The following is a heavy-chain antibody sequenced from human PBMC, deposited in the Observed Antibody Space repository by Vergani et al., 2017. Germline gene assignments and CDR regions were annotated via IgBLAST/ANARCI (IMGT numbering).Heavy chain of an antibody. CDR3: ARVGWSYYDSSGYYYAPGGWFDP. CDR1: EYSFGNYW. J-gene: IGHJ5*02. D-gene: IGHD3-22*01. CDR2: IYPADSDT. V-gene: IGHV5-51*03. Sequence: EVELVQSGPEMRKPGESLKISCKGSEYSFGNYWIGWVRQMPGKGLEWLGIIYPADSDTRYSPSFQGHVTISADKSISTAYLQWSSLKASDTAMYYCARVGWSYYDSSGYYYAPGGWFDPWGQGSLVTVSP.